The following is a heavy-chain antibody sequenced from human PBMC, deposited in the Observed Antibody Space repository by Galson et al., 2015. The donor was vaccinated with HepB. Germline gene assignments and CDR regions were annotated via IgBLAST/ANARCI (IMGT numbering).Heavy chain of an antibody. CDR3: ARGGNRIAAQSYYYDFDV. J-gene: IGHJ6*03. V-gene: IGHV1-2*02. D-gene: IGHD6-13*01. CDR1: GYTFTGYY. Sequence: SVKVSCKASGYTFTGYYVHWVRQAPGQGLEWMGWINPNSGGTNYAQKFQGRVTMTRDTSISTAYMELSRLRSDDTAVYYCARGGNRIAAQSYYYDFDVWGKGTTVTVSS. CDR2: INPNSGGT.